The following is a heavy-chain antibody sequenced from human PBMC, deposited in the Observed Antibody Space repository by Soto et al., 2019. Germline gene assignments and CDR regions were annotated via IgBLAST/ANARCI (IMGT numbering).Heavy chain of an antibody. CDR3: AREDSIIIPAVSDF. V-gene: IGHV3-21*01. CDR1: GFAFNNYG. Sequence: GGSLRLSCTVSGFAFNNYGINWVRQAPGKGLEWVSSISKSDYTYYSDSVKGRFAISRDNVKSSVSLQMHTLRVEDTAVYYCAREDSIIIPAVSDFWGQGTLVTVSS. D-gene: IGHD2-2*01. CDR2: ISKSDYT. J-gene: IGHJ4*02.